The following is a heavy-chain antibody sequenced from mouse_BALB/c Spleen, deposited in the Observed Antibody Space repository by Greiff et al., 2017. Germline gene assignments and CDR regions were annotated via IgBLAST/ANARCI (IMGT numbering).Heavy chain of an antibody. CDR3: ARDPVAYAMDY. Sequence: QVQLKESGPGLVAPSQSLSITCTVSGFPLTGYGVNWVRQRPGKGLEWLGMIWGDGSTDYNSALTSRLSISKDNSNSQVILKMNSLQTDDTARYYCARDPVAYAMDYWGQGTSVTVSS. CDR2: IWGDGST. CDR1: GFPLTGYG. V-gene: IGHV2-6-7*01. D-gene: IGHD1-1*01. J-gene: IGHJ4*01.